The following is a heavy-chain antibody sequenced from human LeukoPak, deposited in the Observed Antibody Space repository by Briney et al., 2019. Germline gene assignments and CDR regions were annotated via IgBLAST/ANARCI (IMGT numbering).Heavy chain of an antibody. CDR3: ARDATCSGGNCYSPAWFDP. Sequence: PGGSLRLSCAASGFTFSSYAMSWVRQAPGKGLEWVSTISSSNTYIYYADSVKGRFTISRDNAKNSLFLQMNSLRAEDTALYYCARDATCSGGNCYSPAWFDPWGQGTLVTVSS. CDR2: ISSSNTYI. J-gene: IGHJ5*02. D-gene: IGHD2-15*01. V-gene: IGHV3-21*01. CDR1: GFTFSSYA.